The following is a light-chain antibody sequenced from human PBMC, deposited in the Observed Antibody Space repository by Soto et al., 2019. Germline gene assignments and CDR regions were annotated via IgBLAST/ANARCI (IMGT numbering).Light chain of an antibody. CDR1: SSNIGAGYD. CDR2: GNS. Sequence: QYVLPQTPALCRAAGQRVTISCTKSSSNIGAGYDVHWYQQLPGTAPKLLIYGNSNRPSGVPDRFSGSKSGTSASLAITGLQAEDEADYYCQSYDSSLSEVFGTGTKVTVL. J-gene: IGLJ1*01. CDR3: QSYDSSLSEV. V-gene: IGLV1-40*01.